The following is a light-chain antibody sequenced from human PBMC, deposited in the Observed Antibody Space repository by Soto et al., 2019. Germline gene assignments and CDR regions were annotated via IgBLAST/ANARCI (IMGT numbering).Light chain of an antibody. CDR1: QSVSSTY. Sequence: EIVLTQSPGTLSLSPGERATLSCRASQSVSSTYLAWYQQKPGQAPSLLIYGASSRATGIPDRFSGSGSGTDFIITINRLEPEDFAVYYCQQYGSSPPWTFGPGTKVDIK. J-gene: IGKJ1*01. CDR2: GAS. V-gene: IGKV3-20*01. CDR3: QQYGSSPPWT.